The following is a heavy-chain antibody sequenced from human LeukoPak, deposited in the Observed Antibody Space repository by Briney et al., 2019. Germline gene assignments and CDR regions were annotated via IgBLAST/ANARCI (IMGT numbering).Heavy chain of an antibody. V-gene: IGHV3-23*01. CDR2: ISGSGGST. D-gene: IGHD1-26*01. CDR1: GFTFSSYA. Sequence: PGGSLRLSCAASGFTFSSYAMNWVRQAPGKGLEWVSAISGSGGSTYYADSVKGRFTISRDSSENTLYLQMYSLRAEDTAVYYCAKDKTNSDKGYYYCYMDVWGKGTTVTVSS. CDR3: AKDKTNSDKGYYYCYMDV. J-gene: IGHJ6*03.